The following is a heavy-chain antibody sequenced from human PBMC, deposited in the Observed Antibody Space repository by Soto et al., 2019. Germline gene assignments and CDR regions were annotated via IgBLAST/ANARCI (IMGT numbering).Heavy chain of an antibody. CDR1: GGSVSSYY. CDR3: ASDSTGWFDP. CDR2: FYTSGNT. D-gene: IGHD7-27*01. Sequence: SETLSLTCTVSGGSVSSYYWSWIRQPAGKGLEWIGRFYTSGNTNYNPSLKSRVTMSLDTSKNQFSLKLSSVTAADTAVYFCASDSTGWFDPWGHGPMVTVSS. J-gene: IGHJ5*02. V-gene: IGHV4-4*07.